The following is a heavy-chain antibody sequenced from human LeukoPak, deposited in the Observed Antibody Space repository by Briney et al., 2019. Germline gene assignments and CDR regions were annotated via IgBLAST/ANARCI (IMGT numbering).Heavy chain of an antibody. V-gene: IGHV4-34*01. D-gene: IGHD2-2*01. Sequence: SETLSLTCAVYGGSFSGYYWSWIRQPPGKGLEWIGEINHSGSTNYNPSLKSRVTISVDTSKNQFSLKLSSVTAADTAVYYCARRRVVPAAISGGWFDPWGQGTLVTVSS. CDR2: INHSGST. J-gene: IGHJ5*02. CDR1: GGSFSGYY. CDR3: ARRRVVPAAISGGWFDP.